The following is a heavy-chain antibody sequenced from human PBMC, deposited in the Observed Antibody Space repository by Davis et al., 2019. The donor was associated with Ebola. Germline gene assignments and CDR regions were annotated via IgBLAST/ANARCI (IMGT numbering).Heavy chain of an antibody. D-gene: IGHD6-6*01. CDR3: AKVWLAGRPDDYYYYAMDV. CDR2: ISYDGSNT. CDR1: GFTFSSYA. J-gene: IGHJ6*02. Sequence: PGGSLRLSCAASGFTFSSYAMHWVRQAPGKGLEWVAIISYDGSNTYYVDSVKGRFTISRDNSKNTLYLQMNSLRAEDTAVYYCAKVWLAGRPDDYYYYAMDVWGQGTTVTVSS. V-gene: IGHV3-30*04.